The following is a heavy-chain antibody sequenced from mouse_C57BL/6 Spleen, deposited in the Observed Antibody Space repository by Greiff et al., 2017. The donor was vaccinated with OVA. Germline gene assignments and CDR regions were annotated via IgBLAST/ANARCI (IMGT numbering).Heavy chain of an antibody. D-gene: IGHD2-4*01. J-gene: IGHJ4*01. CDR3: TTGLRRAMDY. CDR2: IDPENGDT. Sequence: EVKLVESGAELVRPGASVKLSCTASGFNIKDDYMHWVKQRPEQGLEWIGWIDPENGDTEYASKFQGKATITADTSSNTAYLQLSSLTSEDTAVYYCTTGLRRAMDYWGQGTSVTVSS. V-gene: IGHV14-4*01. CDR1: GFNIKDDY.